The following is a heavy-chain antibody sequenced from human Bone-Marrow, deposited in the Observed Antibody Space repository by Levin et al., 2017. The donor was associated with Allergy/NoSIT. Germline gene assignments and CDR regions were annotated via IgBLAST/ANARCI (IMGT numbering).Heavy chain of an antibody. J-gene: IGHJ4*02. D-gene: IGHD3-22*01. CDR1: GGTFSSYA. CDR2: IIPIFGTA. V-gene: IGHV1-69*13. CDR3: ARGHTSAWYYYDSSGYDYAPDY. Sequence: SVKVSCKASGGTFSSYAISWVRQAPGQGLEWMGGIIPIFGTANYAQKFQGRVTITADESTSTAYMELSSLRSEDTAVYYCARGHTSAWYYYDSSGYDYAPDYWGQGTLVTVSS.